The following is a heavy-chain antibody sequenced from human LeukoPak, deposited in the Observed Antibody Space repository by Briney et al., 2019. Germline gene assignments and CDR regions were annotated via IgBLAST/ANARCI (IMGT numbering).Heavy chain of an antibody. Sequence: SETLSLTCAVYGGSFSGYYWSWIRQPPGKGLEWIGEINHSGSTNYNPSLKSRVTISVDTSKNQFSLKLSSVTAADTAVYYCARVVLVRGVIIRNFDYWGQGTLVTVSS. V-gene: IGHV4-34*09. CDR2: INHSGST. CDR3: ARVVLVRGVIIRNFDY. CDR1: GGSFSGYY. D-gene: IGHD3-10*01. J-gene: IGHJ4*02.